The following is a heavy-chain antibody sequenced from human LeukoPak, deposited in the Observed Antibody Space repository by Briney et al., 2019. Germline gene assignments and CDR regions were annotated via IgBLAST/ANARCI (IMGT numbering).Heavy chain of an antibody. Sequence: PGGSLRLSCAAPGFTFSSYWMHWVRQAPGKGLVWVSRTNTDGSSTSYADSVKGRFTISRDNAKNTLYLQMNSLRAEDTAVYYCTRDIGTYWGQGTLVTVSS. CDR2: TNTDGSST. D-gene: IGHD2-15*01. CDR1: GFTFSSYW. CDR3: TRDIGTY. J-gene: IGHJ4*02. V-gene: IGHV3-74*01.